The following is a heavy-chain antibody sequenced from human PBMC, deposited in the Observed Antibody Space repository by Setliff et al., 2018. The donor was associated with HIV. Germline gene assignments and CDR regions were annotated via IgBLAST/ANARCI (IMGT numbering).Heavy chain of an antibody. D-gene: IGHD3-9*01. CDR3: ARQTSRYITLSPPDY. CDR1: GYNFPGYW. Sequence: GESLKISCKGSGYNFPGYWIGWVRQMPGTGLEWIGMIFPADSDVRYSPSFQGQVTISADKSISTAYLQWGSLKASDTGIYFCARQTSRYITLSPPDYWGQGTLVTVSS. J-gene: IGHJ4*02. CDR2: IFPADSDV. V-gene: IGHV5-51*01.